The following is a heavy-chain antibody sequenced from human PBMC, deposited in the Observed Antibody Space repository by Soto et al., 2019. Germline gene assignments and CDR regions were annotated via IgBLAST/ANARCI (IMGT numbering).Heavy chain of an antibody. V-gene: IGHV4-59*01. CDR3: ARDSRSITGTTFDY. CDR1: GGSISSYY. CDR2: IYYSGST. D-gene: IGHD1-7*01. J-gene: IGHJ4*02. Sequence: ETLSLTCTVSGGSISSYYWSWIRQPPGKGLEWIGYIYYSGSTNYNPSLKSRVTISVDTSKNQFSLKLSSVTAADTAVYYCARDSRSITGTTFDYWGQGTLVTVSS.